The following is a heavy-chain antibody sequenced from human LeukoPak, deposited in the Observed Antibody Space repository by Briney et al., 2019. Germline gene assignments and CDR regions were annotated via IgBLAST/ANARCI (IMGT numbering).Heavy chain of an antibody. V-gene: IGHV3-7*01. CDR3: ARDAVGIYRIIDY. Sequence: PGGSLRLSCPTSGFTFSHYWMSWVRQAPGKGLEWLANINLDGGKKYHVDSVKGQFTISRDNAKNSLYLQMNSLRAEDTAVYYCARDAVGIYRIIDYWGQGTLVTVSS. D-gene: IGHD6-13*01. CDR2: INLDGGKK. CDR1: GFTFSHYW. J-gene: IGHJ4*02.